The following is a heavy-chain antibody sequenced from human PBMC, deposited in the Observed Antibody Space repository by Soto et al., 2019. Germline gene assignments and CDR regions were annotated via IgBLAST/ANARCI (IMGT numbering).Heavy chain of an antibody. J-gene: IGHJ4*02. CDR2: INQSGST. V-gene: IGHV4-34*01. D-gene: IGHD6-13*01. CDR3: ARTYSSSWSPFDY. Sequence: PSDTLSLTCAVYGGSFSGYYWSWIRQPPGKGLEWIGEINQSGSTNYNPSLKSRVTISVDTSKNQFSLKLSSVTAADTAVYYCARTYSSSWSPFDYWGQGTLVTVS. CDR1: GGSFSGYY.